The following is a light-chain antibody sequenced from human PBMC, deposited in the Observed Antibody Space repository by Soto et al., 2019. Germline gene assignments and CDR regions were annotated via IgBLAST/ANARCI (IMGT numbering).Light chain of an antibody. CDR1: SSDVGGYNY. CDR2: DVS. CDR3: SSYTSSSTVV. J-gene: IGLJ2*01. Sequence: QSVLTQPASVSGSPGQSITISCTGTSSDVGGYNYVSWYQQHPGKAPKLMIYDVSNRPSGVSTRFSGSKSGNTAPLTISGLQAEDESDYYCSSYTSSSTVVFGGGTKVTVL. V-gene: IGLV2-14*01.